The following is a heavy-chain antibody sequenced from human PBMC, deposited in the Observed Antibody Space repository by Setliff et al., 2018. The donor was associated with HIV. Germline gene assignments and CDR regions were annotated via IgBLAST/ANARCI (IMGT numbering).Heavy chain of an antibody. V-gene: IGHV4-39*01. CDR1: GDSVNDRSYF. Sequence: SETLSLTCTVSGDSVNDRSYFWGWIRQPPGKGLQWIGHIFSSGSTYYNPSLKSRVAISVDASKNQFSLQLNSVTAADTAVYYCARRRSGPQGWLLSNWFDAWGQGTLVTVS. J-gene: IGHJ5*02. CDR3: ARRRSGPQGWLLSNWFDA. CDR2: IFSSGST. D-gene: IGHD3-3*01.